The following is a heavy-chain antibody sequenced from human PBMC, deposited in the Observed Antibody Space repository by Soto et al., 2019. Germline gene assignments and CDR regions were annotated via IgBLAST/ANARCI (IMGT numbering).Heavy chain of an antibody. V-gene: IGHV2-26*01. D-gene: IGHD3-9*01. CDR1: GFSLSNARMG. Sequence: QVTLKESGPVLVNPTETLTLTCTVSGFSLSNARMGVSWIRQPPGKALEWLAHIFSNDEKSYSTSLKSRLTITKDTSKSQVVLTMTNMDPVDTATYYCARMHSYYDILTGYYMGPNFDYWGQGTLVTVSS. CDR2: IFSNDEK. J-gene: IGHJ4*02. CDR3: ARMHSYYDILTGYYMGPNFDY.